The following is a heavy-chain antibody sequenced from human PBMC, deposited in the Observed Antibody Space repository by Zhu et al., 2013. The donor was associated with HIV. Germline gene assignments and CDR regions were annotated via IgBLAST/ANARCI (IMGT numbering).Heavy chain of an antibody. CDR1: GFTFSDSD. Sequence: EVQMVESGGGLVQPGGSLKLSCVVSGFTFSDSDVHWVRQASGTGLEWVGRIRRKGDNYVTAYGASVQGRFSISRDDSKNTAYLQMNSLKTEDTAVYYCARRGADVGALSSFDPWGREPWVTVSS. CDR2: IRRKGDNYVT. D-gene: IGHD3-16*02. V-gene: IGHV3-73*02. CDR3: ARRGADVGALSSFDP. J-gene: IGHJ5*02.